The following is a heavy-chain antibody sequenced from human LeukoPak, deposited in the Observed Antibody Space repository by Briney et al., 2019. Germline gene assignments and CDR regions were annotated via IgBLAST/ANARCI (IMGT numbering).Heavy chain of an antibody. D-gene: IGHD2-21*02. CDR1: GYTFTSYG. CDR3: ARDWEHIVVVTATNWFDP. V-gene: IGHV1-18*01. CDR2: ISAYNGNT. J-gene: IGHJ5*02. Sequence: ASVKVSCKASGYTFTSYGISWVRQAPGQGLEWMGWISAYNGNTNYAQKLQGRVTMTTDTSTSTAYMELRSLRSDDTAVYYCARDWEHIVVVTATNWFDPWGQGTLVTVSS.